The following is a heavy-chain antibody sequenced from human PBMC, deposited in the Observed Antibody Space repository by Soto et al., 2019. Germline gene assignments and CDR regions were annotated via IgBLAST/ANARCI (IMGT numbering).Heavy chain of an antibody. CDR1: GGSIRSSDYY. CDR2: IYYSGSA. Sequence: SETLSLTCTVSGGSIRSSDYYWTWIRQPPGKGLEWIGYIYYSGSAYYNPSLKSRVTISVDTSRNQFSLKLSSATAADTAVYYCARALITKVDYWGQGTLVTVSS. J-gene: IGHJ4*02. V-gene: IGHV4-30-4*01. D-gene: IGHD3-10*01. CDR3: ARALITKVDY.